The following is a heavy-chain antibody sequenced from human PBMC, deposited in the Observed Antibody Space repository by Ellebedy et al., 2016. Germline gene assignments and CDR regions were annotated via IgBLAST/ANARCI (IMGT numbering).Heavy chain of an antibody. CDR3: AKVRIRTTVTTSGIIDY. Sequence: GGSLRLXXAASGFTFSTSGMHWVRQAPGKGLEWVAVISYDGSNKYYADSVKGRFTISRDNSKNTLYLQMNSLRAEDTAVYYCAKVRIRTTVTTSGIIDYWGQGTLVTVSS. J-gene: IGHJ4*02. V-gene: IGHV3-30*18. CDR1: GFTFSTSG. CDR2: ISYDGSNK. D-gene: IGHD4-17*01.